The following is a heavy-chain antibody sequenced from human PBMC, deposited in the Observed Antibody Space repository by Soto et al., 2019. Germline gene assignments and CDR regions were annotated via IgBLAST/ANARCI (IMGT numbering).Heavy chain of an antibody. V-gene: IGHV3-30*18. Sequence: QVQLVESGGGVVQPGRSLRLSCAASGFTFSSYGMHWVRQAPGKGLEWVAVISYDGSNKYYADSVKGRFTISRDNSKNTLYLQMNSLRAEDTAVYYSAKVYYDFWSGAYYYYYYMDVWGKGTTVTVSS. CDR1: GFTFSSYG. CDR2: ISYDGSNK. D-gene: IGHD3-3*01. CDR3: AKVYYDFWSGAYYYYYYMDV. J-gene: IGHJ6*03.